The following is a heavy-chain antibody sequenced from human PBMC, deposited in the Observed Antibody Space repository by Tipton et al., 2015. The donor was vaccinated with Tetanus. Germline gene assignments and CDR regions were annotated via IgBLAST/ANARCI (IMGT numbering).Heavy chain of an antibody. CDR1: GASISSSGYF. J-gene: IGHJ4*02. CDR2: IYYSGDT. V-gene: IGHV4-39*01. Sequence: TLSLTCSVSGASISSSGYFWNWVRQHPEKGLEWIGYIYYSGDTYINPSFKSRVTISVDTSKNQFSLELSSVTAADTAVYYCARHSSLKALNYWGQGTLVTASS. CDR3: ARHSSLKALNY. D-gene: IGHD3-9*01.